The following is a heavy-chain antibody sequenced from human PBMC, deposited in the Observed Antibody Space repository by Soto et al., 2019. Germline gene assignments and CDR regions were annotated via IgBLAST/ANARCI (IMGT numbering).Heavy chain of an antibody. V-gene: IGHV3-33*01. CDR1: GFTFSSYG. CDR3: ARDKFEWSYYYYGMDV. J-gene: IGHJ6*02. CDR2: IWYDGSNK. D-gene: IGHD3-3*01. Sequence: GGSLRLSCAASGFTFSSYGMHWVRQAPGKGLEWVAVIWYDGSNKYYADSVKGRFTISRDNSKNTLYLQMNSLRAEDTAVYYCARDKFEWSYYYYGMDVWGQGTTVTVSS.